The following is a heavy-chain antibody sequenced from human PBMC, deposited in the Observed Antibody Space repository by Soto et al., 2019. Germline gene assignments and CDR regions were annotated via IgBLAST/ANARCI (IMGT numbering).Heavy chain of an antibody. D-gene: IGHD4-17*01. CDR1: GGSISSYY. CDR2: IYYSGST. V-gene: IGHV4-59*01. Sequence: PSETLSLTCTVSGGSISSYYLSWIRQPPGKGPEWIGYIYYSGSTNYNPSLKSRVTISVDTSKNQFSLKLSSVTAADTAVYYCARRYGASFDYWGQGTLVTVSS. J-gene: IGHJ4*02. CDR3: ARRYGASFDY.